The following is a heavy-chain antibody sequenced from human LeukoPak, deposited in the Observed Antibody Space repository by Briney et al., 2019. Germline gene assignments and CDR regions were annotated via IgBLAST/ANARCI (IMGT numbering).Heavy chain of an antibody. CDR3: ARIYGSGSQYYYYYYYMDV. J-gene: IGHJ6*03. V-gene: IGHV5-51*01. CDR1: GYSFTSYW. CDR2: IYPGDSDT. Sequence: GESLKISCKGSGYSFTSYWIGWVRQMPGKGLERMGIIYPGDSDTRYSPSFQGQVTISADKSISTAYLQWSSLKASDTAMYYCARIYGSGSQYYYYYYYMDVWGKGTTVTISS. D-gene: IGHD3-10*01.